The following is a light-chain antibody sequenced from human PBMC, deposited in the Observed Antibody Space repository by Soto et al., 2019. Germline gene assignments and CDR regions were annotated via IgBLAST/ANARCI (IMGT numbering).Light chain of an antibody. J-gene: IGKJ1*01. Sequence: DIQMTQSPSSLSASVGDRVTITCQASQDVNHYLNWYRQKPGKAPELLIYDSSNLEPGVPSRFSGSGSGTDFTFTITSLQSEDVATYFCQQYHNLPWTFGQGTKVDMK. CDR3: QQYHNLPWT. CDR1: QDVNHY. V-gene: IGKV1-33*01. CDR2: DSS.